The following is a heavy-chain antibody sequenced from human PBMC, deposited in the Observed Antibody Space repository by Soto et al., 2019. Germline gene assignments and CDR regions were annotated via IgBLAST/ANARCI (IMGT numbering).Heavy chain of an antibody. CDR3: AREYTYGSNFFDC. J-gene: IGHJ4*02. CDR1: GGSISSSAYY. CDR2: ISHSGST. V-gene: IGHV4-31*01. Sequence: QVQLQESGPGLVKPSQTLSLTCTVSGGSISSSAYYWSWIRQHPGKGLEWIGYISHSGSTYYNPSLKSLVIISVDTSKNQFSLSLTSVTAADTAVDYCAREYTYGSNFFDCWGQGALVTVSS. D-gene: IGHD5-18*01.